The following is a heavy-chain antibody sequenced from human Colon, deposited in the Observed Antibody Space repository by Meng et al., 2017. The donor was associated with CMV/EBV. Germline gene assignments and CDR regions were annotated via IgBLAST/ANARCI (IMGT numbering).Heavy chain of an antibody. CDR2: ISGSGGST. J-gene: IGHJ4*02. CDR1: GFTFSSYW. D-gene: IGHD3-3*01. Sequence: GESLKISCAASGFTFSSYWMSWVRQAPGKGLEWVSAISGSGGSTYYADSVKGRFTISRDNSKNTLYLQMNSLRAEDTAVYYCAKDRHPYYDFWSGPSFDYWGQGTLVTVSS. V-gene: IGHV3-23*01. CDR3: AKDRHPYYDFWSGPSFDY.